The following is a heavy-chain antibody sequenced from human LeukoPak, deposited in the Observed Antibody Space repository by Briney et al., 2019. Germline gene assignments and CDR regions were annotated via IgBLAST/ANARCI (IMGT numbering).Heavy chain of an antibody. D-gene: IGHD2-15*01. V-gene: IGHV1-58*02. CDR3: AADGVVVAATSSPHYYYYGMDV. CDR2: IVVGSGNT. CDR1: GFTFTSSA. Sequence: GASVKVSCKASGFTFTSSAIQWVRQARGQRLEWIGWIVVGSGNTNYAQKFQERVTITRDMSTSTAYMELSSLRSEDTAVYYCAADGVVVAATSSPHYYYYGMDVWGQGTTVTVSS. J-gene: IGHJ6*02.